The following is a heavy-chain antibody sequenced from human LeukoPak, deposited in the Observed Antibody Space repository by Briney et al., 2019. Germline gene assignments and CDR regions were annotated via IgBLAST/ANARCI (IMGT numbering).Heavy chain of an antibody. CDR3: ARGQWGFDY. J-gene: IGHJ4*02. D-gene: IGHD7-27*01. Sequence: GGSLRLSCEVSGFTFSDYWMSWVRQAPGKGLEWVANIKQDGSDKKYVDSVKGRFIISRDNAKNSLSLQMNSLRVEDTAVYYCARGQWGFDYWGQGTLVTVSS. CDR1: GFTFSDYW. V-gene: IGHV3-7*01. CDR2: IKQDGSDK.